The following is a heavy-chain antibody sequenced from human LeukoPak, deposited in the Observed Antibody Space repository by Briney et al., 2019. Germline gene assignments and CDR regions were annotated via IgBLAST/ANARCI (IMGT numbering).Heavy chain of an antibody. V-gene: IGHV3-23*01. J-gene: IGHJ6*04. D-gene: IGHD3-10*02. CDR3: AELGITMIGGV. CDR2: ISGSGGST. CDR1: AFTFSSYA. Sequence: GGSLRLACAASAFTFSSYAMRWVRQAPVKGLEWVSAISGSGGSTYYADSVKGRFTISRDNAKNSLYLQMNSLRAEDTAVYYCAELGITMIGGVWGKGTTVTISS.